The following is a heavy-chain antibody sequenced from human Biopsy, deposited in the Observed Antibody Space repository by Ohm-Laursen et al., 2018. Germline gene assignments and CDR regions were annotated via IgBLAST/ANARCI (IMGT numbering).Heavy chain of an antibody. Sequence: GSVKVSCKASGNTFATYHIHWVRQAPGQGLEWMGVISPIGATTSFSQKFQGRITMTRDTSTGTVYMDLNSLGSEDPAVYYCARAGVGSDGTDSYYYGMDVWGPGTTVTVSS. CDR3: ARAGVGSDGTDSYYYGMDV. V-gene: IGHV1-46*01. J-gene: IGHJ6*02. D-gene: IGHD5-24*01. CDR1: GNTFATYH. CDR2: ISPIGATT.